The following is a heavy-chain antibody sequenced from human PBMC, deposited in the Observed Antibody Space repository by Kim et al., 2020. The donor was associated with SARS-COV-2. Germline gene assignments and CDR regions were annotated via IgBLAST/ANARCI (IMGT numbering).Heavy chain of an antibody. J-gene: IGHJ6*03. CDR2: ISGDGGST. V-gene: IGHV3-43*02. CDR3: AKSGDYYYDSSGYLYYYYYMDV. D-gene: IGHD3-22*01. CDR1: GFTFDDYA. Sequence: GGSLRLSCAASGFTFDDYAMHWVRQASGKGLEWVSLISGDGGSTYYADSVKGRFTIARDNSKNSLYLQMNSLRTEDTALYYCAKSGDYYYDSSGYLYYYYYMDVWGKGTTVTVSS.